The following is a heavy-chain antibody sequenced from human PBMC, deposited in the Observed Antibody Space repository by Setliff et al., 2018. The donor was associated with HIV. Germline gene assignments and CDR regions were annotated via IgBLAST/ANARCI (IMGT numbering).Heavy chain of an antibody. CDR2: INDSGNT. V-gene: IGHV4-34*01. CDR3: ARHRYDDVWSAHLRNNYYYMDV. Sequence: SETLSLTCAVFGGSLRPYYWSWIRQSPGKGLEWIGDINDSGNTNYIPSLKSRVSISVDTSRKQVSLNLRSATAADTAVYYCARHRYDDVWSAHLRNNYYYMDVWGKGTTVTVSS. J-gene: IGHJ6*03. CDR1: GGSLRPYY. D-gene: IGHD3-3*01.